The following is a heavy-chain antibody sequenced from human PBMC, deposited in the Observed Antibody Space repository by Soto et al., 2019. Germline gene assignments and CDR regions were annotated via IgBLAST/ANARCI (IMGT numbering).Heavy chain of an antibody. D-gene: IGHD3-10*01. Sequence: QVQLVQSGAEVKKPGASVKVSCKASGYTFTSYDINWVRQATGQGLEWMGWINPNSGNTGYAHKFQGRVTMTRNTARSTDSVELSSLRSEDTAVYYCEKLTTYYYGSGSWNYYYCMDFWGQGTTVTVSS. CDR1: GYTFTSYD. J-gene: IGHJ6*02. CDR2: INPNSGNT. CDR3: EKLTTYYYGSGSWNYYYCMDF. V-gene: IGHV1-8*01.